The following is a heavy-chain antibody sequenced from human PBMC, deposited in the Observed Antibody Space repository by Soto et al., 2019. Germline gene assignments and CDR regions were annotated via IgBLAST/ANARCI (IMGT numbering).Heavy chain of an antibody. CDR1: GFTFSSYA. CDR2: ISYDGSNQ. Sequence: QVQLVESGGGVVQPGRSLRLSCAASGFTFSSYAMHWVRQAPGTGLAWVAVISYDGSNQYYADSVMGRFTISRDNSKHTLDLQMNSLRAEDTAVYYWAREGRWGGDCYSGLDYGGQGTRVTVAA. D-gene: IGHD2-21*02. V-gene: IGHV3-30-3*01. J-gene: IGHJ4*02. CDR3: AREGRWGGDCYSGLDY.